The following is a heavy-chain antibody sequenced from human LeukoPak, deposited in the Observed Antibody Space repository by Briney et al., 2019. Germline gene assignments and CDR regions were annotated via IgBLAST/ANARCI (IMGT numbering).Heavy chain of an antibody. D-gene: IGHD2-2*01. CDR2: INTDGSST. J-gene: IGHJ4*02. CDR3: AAIASFPSDIVVVPAAI. CDR1: GFTFSSYR. Sequence: GGSLRLSCAASGFTFSSYRMHWVRQAPGKGLVWVSRINTDGSSTSYADSVKGRFTISRDNAKNTLYLQMNSLRAEDTAVYYCAAIASFPSDIVVVPAAIWGQGTLVTVSS. V-gene: IGHV3-74*01.